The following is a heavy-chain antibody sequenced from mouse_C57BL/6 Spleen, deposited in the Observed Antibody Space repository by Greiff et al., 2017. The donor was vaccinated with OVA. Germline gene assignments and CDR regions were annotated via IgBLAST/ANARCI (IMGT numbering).Heavy chain of an antibody. CDR2: ISRGGSYT. CDR1: GFTFSSYG. Sequence: EVQLQESGGDLVKPGGSLKLSCAASGFTFSSYGMSWVRQTPDKRLEWVATISRGGSYTYYTASVKGRFTSSTDNSKNTLYLQMSSLKSEDTAMYYCARHEGGFDVWGTGTTVTVSS. J-gene: IGHJ1*03. V-gene: IGHV5-6*01. CDR3: ARHEGGFDV.